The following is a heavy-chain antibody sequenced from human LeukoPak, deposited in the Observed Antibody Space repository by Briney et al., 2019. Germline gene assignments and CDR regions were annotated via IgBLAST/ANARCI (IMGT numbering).Heavy chain of an antibody. CDR3: ARRGRLSYYIDY. V-gene: IGHV3-48*03. J-gene: IGHJ4*02. CDR1: GFTFSDYE. CDR2: IGTSGSTT. Sequence: GGSLRLSCAASGFTFSDYEMNWVRQAPGKGLDGVSYIGTSGSTTYYADSVKGRFTISRDNAKNSLSLHMSGLRAEDTAVYYCARRGRLSYYIDYWGQGTLVTVSS. D-gene: IGHD1-1*01.